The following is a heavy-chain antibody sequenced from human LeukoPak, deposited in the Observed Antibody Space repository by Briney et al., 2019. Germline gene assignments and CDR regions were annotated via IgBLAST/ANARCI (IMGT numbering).Heavy chain of an antibody. D-gene: IGHD6-13*01. Sequence: GGSLRLSCAASGFTFSSYGMSWVRQAPGKGLEWVSSISVSGGNTYYPDSVKGRFTISRDNSKNTLYLHMNSLRAEDTAVYYCAKLSSSWSGTYFDYWGQGTLVTVSS. J-gene: IGHJ4*02. CDR2: ISVSGGNT. V-gene: IGHV3-23*01. CDR1: GFTFSSYG. CDR3: AKLSSSWSGTYFDY.